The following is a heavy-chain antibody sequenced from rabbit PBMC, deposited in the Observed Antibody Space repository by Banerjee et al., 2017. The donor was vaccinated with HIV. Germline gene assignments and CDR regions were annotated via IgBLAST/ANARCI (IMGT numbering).Heavy chain of an antibody. V-gene: IGHV1S45*01. D-gene: IGHD2-1*01. Sequence: QEQLEESGGDLVKPEGSLTLTCTASGFSFSSSYWISWVRQAPGKGLEWIGYIDFDGGGTAYATWAKGRFTISKTSSTTVTLQMTSLTAADTATYFCARNLYGVGAGDGGLWGQGTLVTVS. CDR2: IDFDGGGT. CDR3: ARNLYGVGAGDGGL. J-gene: IGHJ3*01. CDR1: GFSFSSSYW.